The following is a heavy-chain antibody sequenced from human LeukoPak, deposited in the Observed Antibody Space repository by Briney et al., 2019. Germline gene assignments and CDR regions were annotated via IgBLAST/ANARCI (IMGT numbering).Heavy chain of an antibody. J-gene: IGHJ2*01. CDR3: ARVKVPAAHNWYFDL. CDR2: INHSGST. CDR1: GGSFGGYY. D-gene: IGHD2-2*01. V-gene: IGHV4-34*01. Sequence: PSETLSLTCAVYGGSFGGYYWSWIRQPPGKGLEWIGEINHSGSTNYNPSLKSRVTISVDTSKNQFSLKLSSVTAADTAVYYCARVKVPAAHNWYFDLWGRGTLVTVSS.